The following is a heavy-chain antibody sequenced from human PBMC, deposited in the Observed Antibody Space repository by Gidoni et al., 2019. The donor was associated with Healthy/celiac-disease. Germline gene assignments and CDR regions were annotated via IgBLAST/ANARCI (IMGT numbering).Heavy chain of an antibody. CDR1: RFALSTSGVG. D-gene: IGHD3-10*01. J-gene: IGHJ4*02. CDR3: ALSMRLWFRGGYFDY. Sequence: QITLKESGPTLVKPTQTLTLTCTYARFALSTSGVGVGWSRQPPGKALEWLALIYWNDDKRYSPSLKSRLTLTKDTSKNQVVLTMTNMDPVDTATYYCALSMRLWFRGGYFDYWGQGTLVTVSS. CDR2: IYWNDDK. V-gene: IGHV2-5*01.